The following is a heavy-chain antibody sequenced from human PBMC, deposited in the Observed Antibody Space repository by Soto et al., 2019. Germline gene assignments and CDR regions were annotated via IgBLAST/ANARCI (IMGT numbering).Heavy chain of an antibody. CDR3: ARDCWAFDI. V-gene: IGHV4-39*02. Sequence: SETLSLTCTVSGGSISSSSYYWGWIRQPPGKGLEWIGSIYYSGSTYYNPSLKSRVTISIDTSKNQFSLKLSSVTAADTAVYYCARDCWAFDIWGQGTMVTVSS. J-gene: IGHJ3*02. CDR2: IYYSGST. D-gene: IGHD2-21*01. CDR1: GGSISSSSYY.